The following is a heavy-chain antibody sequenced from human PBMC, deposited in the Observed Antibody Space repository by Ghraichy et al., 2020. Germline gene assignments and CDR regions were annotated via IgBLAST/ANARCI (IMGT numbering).Heavy chain of an antibody. CDR3: ARVGLGAGSYAEGGDY. Sequence: ASVKVSCKASGYTFTSYYMHWVRQAPGQGLEWMGIINPSGGSTSYAQKFQGRVTMTRDTSTSTVYMELSSLRSEDMAVYYCARVGLGAGSYAEGGDYWGQGTLVTVSS. CDR2: INPSGGST. V-gene: IGHV1-46*01. CDR1: GYTFTSYY. D-gene: IGHD1-26*01. J-gene: IGHJ4*02.